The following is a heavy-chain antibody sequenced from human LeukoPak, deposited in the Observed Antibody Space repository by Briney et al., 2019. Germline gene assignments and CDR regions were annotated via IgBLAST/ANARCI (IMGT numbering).Heavy chain of an antibody. CDR3: ARDPLRKFDY. J-gene: IGHJ4*02. CDR1: GYTFTGYY. Sequence: ASVTVSCKASGYTFTGYYMHWVRQAPGQGLEWMGWINPNSGGTNYAQKFQGRVTITADKSTSTAYMELSSLRSEDTAVYYCARDPLRKFDYWGQGTLVTVSS. V-gene: IGHV1-2*02. D-gene: IGHD3-16*02. CDR2: INPNSGGT.